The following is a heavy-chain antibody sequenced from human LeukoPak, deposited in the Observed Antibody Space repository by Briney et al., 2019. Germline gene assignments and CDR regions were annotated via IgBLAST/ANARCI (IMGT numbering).Heavy chain of an antibody. Sequence: GGSLRLSCAASGFTFSGSAMHWVRQASGKGLEWVGRIRNKANSYATAYAASVKGRFTISRDDSKNTAYLQMNSLKTEDTAVYYCTRRSYGELKDYCGQGTLVSVSS. CDR3: TRRSYGELKDY. J-gene: IGHJ4*02. V-gene: IGHV3-73*01. D-gene: IGHD1-7*01. CDR1: GFTFSGSA. CDR2: IRNKANSYAT.